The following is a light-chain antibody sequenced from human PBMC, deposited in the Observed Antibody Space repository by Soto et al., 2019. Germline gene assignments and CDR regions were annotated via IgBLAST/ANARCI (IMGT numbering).Light chain of an antibody. CDR3: CSHAGSSTFG. J-gene: IGLJ1*01. CDR2: EGS. Sequence: QSALSQSASVSGAPGQSITISCTGTSSDVGSYNLVSWYQQHPGKAPKLMIYEGSKRPSGVSNRFSGSKSGNTASLTISGLQAEDEADYFCCSHAGSSTFGFGTRTKLTVL. CDR1: SSDVGSYNL. V-gene: IGLV2-23*01.